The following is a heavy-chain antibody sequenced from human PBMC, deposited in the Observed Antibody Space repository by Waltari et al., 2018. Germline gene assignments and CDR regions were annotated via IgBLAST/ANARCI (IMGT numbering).Heavy chain of an antibody. V-gene: IGHV4-61*09. CDR1: GGSISSGSYY. CDR2: IYTRGST. D-gene: IGHD3-10*01. Sequence: QVQLQESGPGLVKPSQTLSLTCTVSGGSISSGSYYWSWIRQPAGKGLEWIGYIYTRGSTNYNPSLKSRVTIPVDTSKNQFSLKLSSVTAADTAVYYCARDRDYYGSGSYYKRMDVWGQGTTVTVSS. J-gene: IGHJ6*02. CDR3: ARDRDYYGSGSYYKRMDV.